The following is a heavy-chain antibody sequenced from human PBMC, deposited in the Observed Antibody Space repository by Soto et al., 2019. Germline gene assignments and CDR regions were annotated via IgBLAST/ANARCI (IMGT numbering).Heavy chain of an antibody. CDR2: IHYRGST. D-gene: IGHD4-17*01. Sequence: WTWIRQHPGKGLEWIGYIHYRGSTFYNPSLQSRLTMSVDTSKNHFSLKLGSVTAADTAVYYCARNYGGNSGYAHWGPGTLVTVS. CDR3: ARNYGGNSGYAH. V-gene: IGHV4-31*02. J-gene: IGHJ4*02.